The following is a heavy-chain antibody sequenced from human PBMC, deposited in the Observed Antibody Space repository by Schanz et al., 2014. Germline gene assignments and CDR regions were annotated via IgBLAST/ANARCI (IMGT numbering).Heavy chain of an antibody. CDR2: IKQDGTEE. CDR1: GFTFSTYT. J-gene: IGHJ3*01. CDR3: ARYPRILGAFDV. D-gene: IGHD3-16*01. Sequence: VQLVESGGGVVQPGGSLRLSCAASGFTFSTYTMNWVRQAPGKGLEWVATIKQDGTEEKYVDSVRGRFTISRDNARDSLFLRMNSLRAEDTAVYYCARYPRILGAFDVWGQGTVVAVS. V-gene: IGHV3-7*01.